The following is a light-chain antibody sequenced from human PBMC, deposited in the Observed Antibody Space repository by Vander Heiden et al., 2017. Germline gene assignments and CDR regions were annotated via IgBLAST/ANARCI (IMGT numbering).Light chain of an antibody. J-gene: IGLJ3*02. Sequence: QSALTQPPSASGSPGQSVTISCTGTSSDVGGYNYVSWYQQHPGKAPKLMIYEVSKRPSGVPDRFSGSKSGNTASLTVSGLQAEDEADHYCSSYAGLNNFIVFGAGTKLTVL. CDR2: EVS. CDR3: SSYAGLNNFIV. CDR1: SSDVGGYNY. V-gene: IGLV2-8*01.